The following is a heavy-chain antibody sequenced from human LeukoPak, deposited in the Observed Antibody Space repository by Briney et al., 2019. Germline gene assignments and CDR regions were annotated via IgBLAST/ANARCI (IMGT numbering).Heavy chain of an antibody. CDR3: ARHLLLYQLPFYFGY. V-gene: IGHV4-39*01. D-gene: IGHD2-2*01. CDR2: IYYSGST. J-gene: IGHJ4*02. Sequence: PSETLSLTCTVSGGSISSSSYYWGWIRQPPGKGLEWIGSIYYSGSTYYNPSLKSRVTISVDTSKNQFSLKLSSVTAADTAVYYCARHLLLYQLPFYFGYWGQGTLVTVSS. CDR1: GGSISSSSYY.